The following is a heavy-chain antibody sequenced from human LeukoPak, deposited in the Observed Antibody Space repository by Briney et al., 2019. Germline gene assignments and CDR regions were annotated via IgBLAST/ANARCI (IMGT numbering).Heavy chain of an antibody. CDR1: GFTFSSYW. CDR3: ARGSLSSTGNYYYYYYGMDV. Sequence: GGSLRLSCAASGFTFSSYWMNWARQAPGKGLEWVASINHNGNVNYYVDSVKGRFTISRDNAKNSLYLQMNSLRAEDTAVYYCARGSLSSTGNYYYYYYGMDVWGQGTTVTVSS. D-gene: IGHD2-2*01. V-gene: IGHV3-7*01. CDR2: INHNGNVN. J-gene: IGHJ6*02.